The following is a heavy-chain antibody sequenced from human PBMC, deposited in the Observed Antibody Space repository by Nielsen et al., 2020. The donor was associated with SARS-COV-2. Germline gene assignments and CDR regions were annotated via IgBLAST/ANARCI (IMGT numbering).Heavy chain of an antibody. CDR1: GGSISSYY. Sequence: SETLSLTCTVSGGSISSYYWSWIRQPPGKGLEWIGSIYYSGSTYYNPSLKSRVTISVDTSKNQFSLKLSSVTAADTAVYYCARVWHAFDIWGQGTMVTVSS. CDR3: ARVWHAFDI. CDR2: IYYSGST. J-gene: IGHJ3*02. V-gene: IGHV4-59*12.